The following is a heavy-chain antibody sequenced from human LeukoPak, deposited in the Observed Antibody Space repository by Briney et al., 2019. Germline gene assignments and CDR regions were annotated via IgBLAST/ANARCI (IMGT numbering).Heavy chain of an antibody. V-gene: IGHV1-69*05. CDR3: ARVAGSYYYYYMDV. D-gene: IGHD1-26*01. CDR2: IIPIFGTA. CDR1: GGTFSSYA. J-gene: IGHJ6*03. Sequence: SVKVSCKASGGTFSSYAISWVRQAPGQGLEWMGGIIPIFGTANYAQKFQGRVTITTDESTGTAYMELSSLRSENTAVYYCARVAGSYYYYYMDVWGKGTTVTVSS.